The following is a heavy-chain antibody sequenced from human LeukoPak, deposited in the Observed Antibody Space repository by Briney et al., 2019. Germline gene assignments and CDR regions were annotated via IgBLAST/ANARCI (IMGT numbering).Heavy chain of an antibody. D-gene: IGHD3-16*02. V-gene: IGHV3-30*02. Sequence: GGSLRLSCAASGFTLSSYGMHWVRQAPGKGLEWVAFIRYDGSNKYYADSVKGRFTISRDNSKNTLYLQMNNLRAEDTAVYYCAKAAGVKTFGEIIVSTHRPNIDYWGQGTLVTVSS. CDR1: GFTLSSYG. J-gene: IGHJ4*02. CDR2: IRYDGSNK. CDR3: AKAAGVKTFGEIIVSTHRPNIDY.